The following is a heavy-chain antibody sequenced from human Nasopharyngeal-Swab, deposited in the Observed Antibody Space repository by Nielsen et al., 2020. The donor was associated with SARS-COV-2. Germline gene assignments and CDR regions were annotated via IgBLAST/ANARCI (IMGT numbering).Heavy chain of an antibody. Sequence: ASVKVSCKASEYTFTSYYMHWVRQAPGQGLEWMGIINPSGGSTSYAQKFQGRVTMTRDTSTSTVYMELSSLRSEDTAVYYCARDARIGYCSGGSCHFYYYYYMDVWGKGTTVTVSS. CDR2: INPSGGST. V-gene: IGHV1-46*01. J-gene: IGHJ6*03. CDR3: ARDARIGYCSGGSCHFYYYYYMDV. D-gene: IGHD2-15*01. CDR1: EYTFTSYY.